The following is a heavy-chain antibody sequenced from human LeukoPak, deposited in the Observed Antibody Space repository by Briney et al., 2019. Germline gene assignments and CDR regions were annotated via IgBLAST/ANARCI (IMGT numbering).Heavy chain of an antibody. CDR2: IYYSGST. Sequence: SETLSLTCTVSGGSISSSSYYWGWIRQPPGKGLEWIGSIYYSGSTYYNPSLKSRVTISVDTSKNQFSLKLSSVTAADTAVYYCAGGVAVAGTWLGAFDIWGQGTMVTVSS. CDR1: GGSISSSSYY. J-gene: IGHJ3*02. V-gene: IGHV4-39*01. D-gene: IGHD6-19*01. CDR3: AGGVAVAGTWLGAFDI.